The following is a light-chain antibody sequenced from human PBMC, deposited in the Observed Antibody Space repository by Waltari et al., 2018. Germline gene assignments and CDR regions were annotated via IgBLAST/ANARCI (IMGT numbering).Light chain of an antibody. CDR2: GAS. Sequence: EIVLTQSPDTLSLSPGERATLSCRTSQSLTKRYLAWYQQKPGQAPRLLIYGASRRAAGIPDRFSGSGSGTDFTLTISRLEPEDFAVYYCQQYGSSVMYTFGQGTKLEIK. CDR3: QQYGSSVMYT. V-gene: IGKV3-20*01. CDR1: QSLTKRY. J-gene: IGKJ2*01.